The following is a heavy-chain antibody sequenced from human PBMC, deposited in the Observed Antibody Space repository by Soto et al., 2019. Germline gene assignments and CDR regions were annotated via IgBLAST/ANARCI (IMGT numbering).Heavy chain of an antibody. CDR2: INPSGGST. J-gene: IGHJ6*02. CDR1: GYSFTSYY. CDR3: ARDLRQWLVLRSLYGMDV. Sequence: GASVKVACKASGYSFTSYYIHWVRQAPGQGLEWMGIINPSGGSTSYAQKFQGRVTMTRDTSTSTVYMELSSLRSEDTAVYYCARDLRQWLVLRSLYGMDVWGQGTTVTSP. V-gene: IGHV1-46*01. D-gene: IGHD6-19*01.